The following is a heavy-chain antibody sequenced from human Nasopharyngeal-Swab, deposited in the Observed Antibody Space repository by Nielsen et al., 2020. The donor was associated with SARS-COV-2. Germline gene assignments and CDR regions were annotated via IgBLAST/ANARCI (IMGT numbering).Heavy chain of an antibody. V-gene: IGHV3-33*01. J-gene: IGHJ4*02. CDR1: GFSFRSHG. D-gene: IGHD2-15*01. CDR3: VRGDGSPTFFDF. CDR2: IYYDASNQ. Sequence: GGSLRLSCAASGFSFRSHGMHWVRQAPGKGLEWVGIIYYDASNQFYSDSVKGRFTISRDNSKNTLYLQMNSLRVEDTAVYYCVRGDGSPTFFDFWGQGNMVTVSS.